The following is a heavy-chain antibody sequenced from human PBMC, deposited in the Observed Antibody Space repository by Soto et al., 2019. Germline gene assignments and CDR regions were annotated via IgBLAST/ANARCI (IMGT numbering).Heavy chain of an antibody. D-gene: IGHD2-2*01. V-gene: IGHV3-48*02. CDR1: GFTFNTYS. CDR2: ITSGSTRI. Sequence: EVQLVESGGGLVQPGGSLRLSCAATGFTFNTYSMNWVRQTPGKGLEWVSYITSGSTRILYADSVQGRFTISRDNATNSLYRQMTSLRDADTAIYSCTRDHHALDLWGQGNRVIVSS. CDR3: TRDHHALDL. J-gene: IGHJ4*02.